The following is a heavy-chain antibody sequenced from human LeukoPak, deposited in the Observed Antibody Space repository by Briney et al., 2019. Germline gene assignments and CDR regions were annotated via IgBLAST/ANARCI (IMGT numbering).Heavy chain of an antibody. CDR2: IYYSGST. J-gene: IGHJ4*02. CDR1: GGSVSNGNYY. V-gene: IGHV4-61*01. CDR3: ARSQNYYGSGDY. Sequence: SETLSLTCTVSGGSVSNGNYYWSWLRQPPGRALEWIGYIYYSGSTNYNPSLEGRVTISVDTSKNQFSVKLSSVTAADTAVYYCARSQNYYGSGDYWSQGTLVTVSS. D-gene: IGHD3-10*01.